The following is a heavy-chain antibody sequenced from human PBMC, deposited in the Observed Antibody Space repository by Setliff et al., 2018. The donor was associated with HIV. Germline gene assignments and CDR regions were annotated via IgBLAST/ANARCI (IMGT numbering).Heavy chain of an antibody. CDR2: LNYDGVT. J-gene: IGHJ4*02. CDR1: GGSFSGSY. Sequence: SETLSLTCAVYGGSFSGSYWSWIRQPPGKGLEWIGELNYDGVTNHNPSLRSRVTISVDTSRKQWSLRLNSVTAADTAVYYCATTYCRGADCPQMYDYWGQGTLVTVPQ. CDR3: ATTYCRGADCPQMYDY. D-gene: IGHD2-21*02. V-gene: IGHV4-34*01.